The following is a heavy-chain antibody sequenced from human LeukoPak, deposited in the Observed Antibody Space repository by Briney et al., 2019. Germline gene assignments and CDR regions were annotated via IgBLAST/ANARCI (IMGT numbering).Heavy chain of an antibody. V-gene: IGHV3-23*01. CDR3: ATTARYFSGY. CDR2: ISGSGGDT. D-gene: IGHD6-25*01. CDR1: RFTFSSYA. J-gene: IGHJ4*02. Sequence: PGGSLRLSWAASRFTFSSYAMSWVRQAPGKGLEWVSSISGSGGDTYYADSVKGRFTISRDNSKNTLYVQMNSLRAEDTAVYYCATTARYFSGYWGQGTLVTVSS.